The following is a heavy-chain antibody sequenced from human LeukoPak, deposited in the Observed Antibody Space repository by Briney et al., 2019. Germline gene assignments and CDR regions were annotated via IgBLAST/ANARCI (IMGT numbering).Heavy chain of an antibody. CDR1: GGSFSGYY. Sequence: PSETLSLTCAVYGGSFSGYYWSWIRQPPGKGLEWIGEINHSGSTNYNPSLKSRVTISVDTSKNQFSLKLSSVTAADTAVYYCARRLWYSGSYFDYWGQGTLVTVSS. D-gene: IGHD1-26*01. CDR2: INHSGST. V-gene: IGHV4-34*01. J-gene: IGHJ4*02. CDR3: ARRLWYSGSYFDY.